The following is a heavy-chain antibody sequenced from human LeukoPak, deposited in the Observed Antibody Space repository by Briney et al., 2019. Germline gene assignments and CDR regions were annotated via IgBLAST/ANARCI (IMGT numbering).Heavy chain of an antibody. Sequence: PGGSLRLSCAASGFTFSSYAMHWVRQAPGKGLEWVALISYDGSNKYYADSVKARFIISRDNSENTLYLQMNSLRAEDTAVYYCAKDPYYYYDSRARLGYFDYWAREPWSPSPQ. J-gene: IGHJ4*02. CDR2: ISYDGSNK. D-gene: IGHD3-22*01. CDR1: GFTFSSYA. CDR3: AKDPYYYYDSRARLGYFDY. V-gene: IGHV3-30*04.